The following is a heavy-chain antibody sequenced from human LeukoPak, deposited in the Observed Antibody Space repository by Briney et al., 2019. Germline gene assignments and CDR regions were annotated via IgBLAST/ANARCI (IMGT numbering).Heavy chain of an antibody. J-gene: IGHJ6*02. Sequence: ASVKVSCKASGYTFPSYGISWVRQAPGQGLEWMGWISANNGDTDYAQKFQDRVTMTTDTSTSTAYMELRSLRSDDTAVYYCARDKARGTRGYYYGMDVWGQGTTVTVSS. CDR1: GYTFPSYG. V-gene: IGHV1-18*01. D-gene: IGHD6-6*01. CDR3: ARDKARGTRGYYYGMDV. CDR2: ISANNGDT.